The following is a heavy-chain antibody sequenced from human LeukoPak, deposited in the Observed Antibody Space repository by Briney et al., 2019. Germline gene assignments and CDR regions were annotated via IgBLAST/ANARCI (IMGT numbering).Heavy chain of an antibody. CDR3: ANINYYDSSGYYPSTGYGMDV. CDR2: IIPILDMA. D-gene: IGHD3-22*01. J-gene: IGHJ6*02. CDR1: GYTFTSYG. Sequence: VASVKVSCKASGYTFTSYGINWVRQAPGQGLEWMGRIIPILDMANYAQKFQGRVTIIADKSTSTAYMELSSLRSEDTAVYYCANINYYDSSGYYPSTGYGMDVWGQGATVTVSS. V-gene: IGHV1-69*04.